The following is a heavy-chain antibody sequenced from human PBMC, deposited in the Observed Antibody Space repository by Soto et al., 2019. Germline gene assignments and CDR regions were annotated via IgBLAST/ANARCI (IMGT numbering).Heavy chain of an antibody. V-gene: IGHV3-48*01. Sequence: GGSLRLSCAASGFTYSSYSMNWVRQAPGKGLEWVSYISSSSSTIYYADSVKGRFTISRDNAKNSLYLQMNSLRAEDTAVYYCARHPERIAQIGWFDPWGQGTLVTVSS. CDR2: ISSSSSTI. CDR3: ARHPERIAQIGWFDP. D-gene: IGHD6-13*01. CDR1: GFTYSSYS. J-gene: IGHJ5*02.